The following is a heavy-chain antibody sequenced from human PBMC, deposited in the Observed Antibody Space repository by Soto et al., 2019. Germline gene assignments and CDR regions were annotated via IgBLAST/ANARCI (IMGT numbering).Heavy chain of an antibody. CDR1: GGSISSGDYY. CDR2: IYYSGST. D-gene: IGHD3-9*01. CDR3: ARYYDIFVSSSVFDP. V-gene: IGHV4-30-4*01. J-gene: IGHJ5*02. Sequence: QVQLQESGPGLVKPSQTLSLTCTVSGGSISSGDYYWSWIRQPPGKGLEWIGYIYYSGSTYYNPSLKSRLTISLDTSKNQFSLKLSSVTAADTAVYYCARYYDIFVSSSVFDPWGQGTLVTVSS.